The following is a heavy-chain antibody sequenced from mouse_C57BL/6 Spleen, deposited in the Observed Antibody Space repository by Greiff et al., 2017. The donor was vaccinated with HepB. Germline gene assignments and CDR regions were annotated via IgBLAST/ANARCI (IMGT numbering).Heavy chain of an antibody. J-gene: IGHJ2*01. CDR3: AREAYYGSSYGGFDY. Sequence: EVKLMESGGGLVKPGGSLKLSCAASGFTFSSYAMSWVRQTPEKRLEWVATISDGGSYTYYPDNVKGRFTISRDNAKNILYLQMRHLKSEDTAMYYCAREAYYGSSYGGFDYWGQGTTLTVSS. D-gene: IGHD1-1*01. CDR1: GFTFSSYA. V-gene: IGHV5-4*01. CDR2: ISDGGSYT.